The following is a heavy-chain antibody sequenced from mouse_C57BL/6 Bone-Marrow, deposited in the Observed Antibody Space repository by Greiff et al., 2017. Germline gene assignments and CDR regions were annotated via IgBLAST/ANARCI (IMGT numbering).Heavy chain of an antibody. Sequence: EVMLVESGGGLVQSGRSLRLSCATSGFTFSDFYMEWVRQAPGKGLEWIAASRNKANDYTTEYSASVKGRFIVSRDTSQSILYLQMNALRAEDTAIYYCARDAYYSNYAMDYWGQGTSVTVSS. V-gene: IGHV7-1*01. CDR2: SRNKANDYTT. CDR1: GFTFSDFY. J-gene: IGHJ4*01. CDR3: ARDAYYSNYAMDY. D-gene: IGHD2-5*01.